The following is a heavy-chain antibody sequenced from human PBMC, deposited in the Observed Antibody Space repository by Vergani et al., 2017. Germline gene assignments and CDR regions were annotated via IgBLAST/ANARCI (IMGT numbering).Heavy chain of an antibody. CDR2: IIPIFGTA. CDR1: GGTFSSYA. J-gene: IGHJ6*03. V-gene: IGHV1-69*01. D-gene: IGHD6-13*01. Sequence: QVQLVQSGAEVKKPGSSVKVSCKASGGTFSSYAISWVRQAPGQGLEWMGGIIPIFGTANYAQKFQGRVTITADESTSTAYMELSSLRSEDTAVYYCASTYLSRYSSSWGDPQYYYYYYMDVWGKGTTVTVSS. CDR3: ASTYLSRYSSSWGDPQYYYYYYMDV.